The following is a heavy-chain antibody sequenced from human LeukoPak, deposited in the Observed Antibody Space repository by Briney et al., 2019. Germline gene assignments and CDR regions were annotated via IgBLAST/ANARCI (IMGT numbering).Heavy chain of an antibody. V-gene: IGHV3-21*01. CDR1: GFTFSSYS. Sequence: GGSLRLSCAASGFTFSSYSMNWVRQAPGKGLEWVSSISSSSSYIYYADSVKGRFTISRDNAKNSLYLQMNSLRAEDTAVYYCARGRRWNYSDFDYWGQGTLVTVSS. CDR2: ISSSSSYI. CDR3: ARGRRWNYSDFDY. D-gene: IGHD1-7*01. J-gene: IGHJ4*02.